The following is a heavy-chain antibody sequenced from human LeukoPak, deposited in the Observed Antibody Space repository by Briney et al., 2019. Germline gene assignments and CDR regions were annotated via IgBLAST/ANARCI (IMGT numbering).Heavy chain of an antibody. J-gene: IGHJ4*02. Sequence: GGSLRLSCAASGFTFSRNAMSWVRQAPGKGLEWVSSISYSGSYIYYADSVKGRLTISRDNAKNSLYLQMNSLRAEDTAVYYCARASPIADYWGQGTLVTVSS. V-gene: IGHV3-21*01. D-gene: IGHD2-21*01. CDR2: ISYSGSYI. CDR3: ARASPIADY. CDR1: GFTFSRNA.